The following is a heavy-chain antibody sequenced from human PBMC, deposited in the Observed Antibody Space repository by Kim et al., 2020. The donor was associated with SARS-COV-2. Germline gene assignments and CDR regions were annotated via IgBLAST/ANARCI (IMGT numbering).Heavy chain of an antibody. Sequence: NSGNTGDAQKFQGRLTMTRNTSTSTADMELSSLRSDDTAVYYCARGYAMDVWGQGTTVTVSS. CDR3: ARGYAMDV. V-gene: IGHV1-8*01. J-gene: IGHJ6*02. CDR2: NSGNT.